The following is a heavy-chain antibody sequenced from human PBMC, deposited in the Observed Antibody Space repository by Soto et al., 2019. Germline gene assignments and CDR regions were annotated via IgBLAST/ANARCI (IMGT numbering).Heavy chain of an antibody. D-gene: IGHD3-3*01. CDR2: IFYSGSF. Sequence: QVQLQELGPGLVKPSQTLSLTCTVSGGSISSGTSYWSWIRQRPGKGLEWIGYIFYSGSFYYTPSLRGRVMILADTSKNQFTLRLSSVTAADTAVYYCARAPETPSILGVALPYFFDYWGQGALVTVSS. V-gene: IGHV4-31*03. J-gene: IGHJ4*02. CDR1: GGSISSGTSY. CDR3: ARAPETPSILGVALPYFFDY.